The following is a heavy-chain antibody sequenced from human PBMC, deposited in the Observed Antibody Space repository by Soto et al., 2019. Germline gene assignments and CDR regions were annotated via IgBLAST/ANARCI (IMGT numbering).Heavy chain of an antibody. CDR2: ISGYNGNT. CDR1: VYTFSTYV. Sequence: QVQLVQSGAEVKKPRASVKVSCKASVYTFSTYVISWVRQAPGQVLEWMGWISGYNGNTKYAQKLQGRVTMTTDTSTSTAYMEVRSLRSDDTAVYYCARDLGGGSGSYYDYWGQGTLVTVSS. J-gene: IGHJ4*02. D-gene: IGHD1-26*01. CDR3: ARDLGGGSGSYYDY. V-gene: IGHV1-18*04.